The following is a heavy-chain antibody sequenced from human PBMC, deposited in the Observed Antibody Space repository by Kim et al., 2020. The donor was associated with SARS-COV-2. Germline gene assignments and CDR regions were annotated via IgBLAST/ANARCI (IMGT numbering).Heavy chain of an antibody. CDR3: ARVQYSYDNGGAFDI. Sequence: SETLSLTCAVYGGSFSGYYWSWIRQPPGKGLEWIGEINHSGSTNYNPSLKSRVTISVDTSKNQFSLKLSSVTAADTAVYYCARVQYSYDNGGAFDIWGQGTMVTVSS. J-gene: IGHJ3*02. CDR1: GGSFSGYY. V-gene: IGHV4-34*01. D-gene: IGHD5-18*01. CDR2: INHSGST.